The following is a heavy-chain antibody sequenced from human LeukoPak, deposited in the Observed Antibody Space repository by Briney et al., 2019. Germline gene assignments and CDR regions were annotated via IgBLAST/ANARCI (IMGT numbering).Heavy chain of an antibody. CDR3: ARDREMATRLHDAFDF. D-gene: IGHD5-24*01. J-gene: IGHJ3*01. CDR2: INPSGANT. Sequence: ASVKVSCKASGYTFTSFYIHWVRQAPGQGLEWMGIINPSGANTIYAQKFQGRVTMTRDMSTSTVYMELSSLRAEDTAVYYCARDREMATRLHDAFDFWGQGTMVTVSS. V-gene: IGHV1-46*01. CDR1: GYTFTSFY.